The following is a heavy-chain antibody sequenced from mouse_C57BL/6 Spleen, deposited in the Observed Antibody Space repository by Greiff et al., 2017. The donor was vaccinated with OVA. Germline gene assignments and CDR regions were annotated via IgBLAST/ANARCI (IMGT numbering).Heavy chain of an antibody. V-gene: IGHV5-17*01. CDR3: ARPFGYYYAMDY. CDR1: GFTFSDYG. CDR2: ISSGSSTI. J-gene: IGHJ4*01. Sequence: EVQLQESGGGLVKPGGSLKLSCAASGFTFSDYGMHWVRQAPEKGLEWVAYISSGSSTIYYADTVKGRFTISRDNAKNTLFLQMTSLRSEDTAMYYCARPFGYYYAMDYWGQGTSVTVSS.